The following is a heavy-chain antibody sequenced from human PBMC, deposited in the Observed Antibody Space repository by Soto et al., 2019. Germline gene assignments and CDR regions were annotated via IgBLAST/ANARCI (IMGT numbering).Heavy chain of an antibody. CDR3: AXLXRGYSYGTDAFDI. D-gene: IGHD5-18*01. J-gene: IGHJ3*02. CDR2: IDPSDSYT. CDR1: GYSFTSYW. Sequence: GESLKISCKGSGYSFTSYWISWVRQMPGKGLEWMGRIDPSDSYTNYSXSFQGHVTXXADKXXSTAYLQWSSLKASDTAMYYCAXLXRGYSYGTDAFDIWGQGTMVTVSS. V-gene: IGHV5-10-1*01.